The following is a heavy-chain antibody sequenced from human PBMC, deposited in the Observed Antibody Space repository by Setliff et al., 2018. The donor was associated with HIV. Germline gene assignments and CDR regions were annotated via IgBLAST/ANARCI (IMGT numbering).Heavy chain of an antibody. CDR2: IYHSGST. V-gene: IGHV4-38-2*02. J-gene: IGHJ4*02. D-gene: IGHD3-16*01. CDR3: AGSLFVGAKTYFDY. CDR1: GYSISSGYY. Sequence: PSETLSLTCTVSGYSISSGYYWGWLRQPPGKGLEWIGSIYHSGSTYYHPSLRSRVTISVDTSKNQFSLMLSSVTAADTAVYYCAGSLFVGAKTYFDYWGQGTLVTVSS.